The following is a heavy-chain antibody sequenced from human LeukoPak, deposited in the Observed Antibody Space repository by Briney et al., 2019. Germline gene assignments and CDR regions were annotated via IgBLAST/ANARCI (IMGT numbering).Heavy chain of an antibody. CDR1: GVSISGHY. J-gene: IGHJ4*02. Sequence: SETLSLTCTVSGVSISGHYRSWIRQPPGKGLEWIGYMFDNENTKDNPSLKSRITLSADTSKNQFSLRLSSVAAADTAVYYCATIKRGSIFGYFDFWGQGILVTVSS. V-gene: IGHV4-59*11. CDR2: MFDNENT. D-gene: IGHD5-18*01. CDR3: ATIKRGSIFGYFDF.